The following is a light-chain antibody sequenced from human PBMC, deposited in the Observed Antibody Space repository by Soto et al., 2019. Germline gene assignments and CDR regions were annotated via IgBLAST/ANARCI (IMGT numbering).Light chain of an antibody. CDR3: QQYNSV. Sequence: DMRMTQSPSTLSASVEDRVAITCRASKNINRWLLWYPQRPGKAPQLVMYDASTVDSGVPTRFSGSGSGTEFTLTISSMQPDASANSYCQQYNSVFGQGTKLEIK. CDR1: KNINRW. J-gene: IGKJ2*01. CDR2: DAS. V-gene: IGKV1-5*01.